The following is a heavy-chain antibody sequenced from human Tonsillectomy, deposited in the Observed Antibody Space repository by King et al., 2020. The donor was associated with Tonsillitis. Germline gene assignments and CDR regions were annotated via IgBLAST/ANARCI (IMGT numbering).Heavy chain of an antibody. V-gene: IGHV1-46*03. CDR2: INPSGGST. D-gene: IGHD2-15*01. CDR3: ARAGRYCSGGSCYYYGMDV. J-gene: IGHJ6*02. Sequence: QLVQSGAEVKKPGASVKVSCKASGYTFTSYYMHWVRQAPGQGLEWMGIINPSGGSTSYAQKFQGRVTMTRDTSTSTVYMELSSLRSEDTAVYCCARAGRYCSGGSCYYYGMDVWGQGTTVTVSS. CDR1: GYTFTSYY.